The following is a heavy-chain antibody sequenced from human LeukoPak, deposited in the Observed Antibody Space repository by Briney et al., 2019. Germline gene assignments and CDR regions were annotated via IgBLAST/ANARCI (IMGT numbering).Heavy chain of an antibody. D-gene: IGHD3-22*01. Sequence: GGSLRLSCAASGFTFSSYAMHWVRQAPGKGLERVAVISYDGSNKYYADPVKGRFTISRDNSKNTLYLQMNSLRAEDTAVYYCARDNYYDSSGPAPWGQGTLVTVSS. V-gene: IGHV3-30-3*01. CDR1: GFTFSSYA. CDR3: ARDNYYDSSGPAP. CDR2: ISYDGSNK. J-gene: IGHJ5*02.